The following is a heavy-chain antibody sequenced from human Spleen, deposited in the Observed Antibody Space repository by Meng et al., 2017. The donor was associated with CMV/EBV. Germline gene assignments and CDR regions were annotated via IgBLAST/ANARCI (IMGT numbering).Heavy chain of an antibody. D-gene: IGHD3-3*01. Sequence: ASVKVSCKASGYTFTSYYIHWVRQAPGQGLEWMGVINPSDDSISYAQKFQGRVTVTSDTPTSTVYMELSSLRSEDTAVYYCARDHYFDFWNGYSYYYYYGMDVWGQGTTVTVSS. V-gene: IGHV1-46*01. CDR3: ARDHYFDFWNGYSYYYYYGMDV. J-gene: IGHJ6*02. CDR2: INPSDDSI. CDR1: GYTFTSYY.